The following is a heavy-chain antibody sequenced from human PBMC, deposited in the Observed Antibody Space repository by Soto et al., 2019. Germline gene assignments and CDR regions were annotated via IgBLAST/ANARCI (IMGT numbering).Heavy chain of an antibody. Sequence: QVQLVQSGAEVKKPGSSVKVSCKASGATFSSYAISGVRQAPGQGLEWMGGIIPISETTNYAQKFQGRVTITADESKSTAYMELSSLRSEDTAVYYCARSQGSSTSLEIYYYYYYAMDVWGQGTTVTVSS. V-gene: IGHV1-69*01. D-gene: IGHD2-2*01. J-gene: IGHJ6*02. CDR1: GATFSSYA. CDR3: ARSQGSSTSLEIYYYYYYAMDV. CDR2: IIPISETT.